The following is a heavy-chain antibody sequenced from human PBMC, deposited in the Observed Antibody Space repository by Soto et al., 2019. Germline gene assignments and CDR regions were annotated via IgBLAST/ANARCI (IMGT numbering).Heavy chain of an antibody. CDR3: ARVGGLLNWSYGYLDY. Sequence: PSGTLALSCAVSTGCITIYAGSLIRLPAGKGLEWIGRIYSSGNTNYYSSLKSRISMSVAVSKNHFSRKVTSITAAATAVDYWARVGGLLNWSYGYLDYWGQGALVTIAS. V-gene: IGHV4-4*07. J-gene: IGHJ4*03. CDR1: TGCITIYA. D-gene: IGHD1-7*01. CDR2: IYSSGNT.